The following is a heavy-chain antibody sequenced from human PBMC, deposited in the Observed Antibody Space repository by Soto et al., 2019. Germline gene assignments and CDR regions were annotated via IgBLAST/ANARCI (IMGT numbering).Heavy chain of an antibody. J-gene: IGHJ6*02. D-gene: IGHD3-10*01. Sequence: GGSLRLSCAASGFTFSSYGMHWVRQAPGKGLEWVAVIWYDGSNKYYADSVKGRFTISRGNSKNTLYLQMNSLRAEDTAVYYCARDRITMVRGVITQTHYYYYYGMDVWGQGTTVTVSS. CDR1: GFTFSSYG. CDR3: ARDRITMVRGVITQTHYYYYYGMDV. CDR2: IWYDGSNK. V-gene: IGHV3-33*01.